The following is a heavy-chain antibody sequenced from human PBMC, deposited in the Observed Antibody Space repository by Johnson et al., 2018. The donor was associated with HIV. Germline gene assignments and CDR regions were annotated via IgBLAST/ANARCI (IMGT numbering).Heavy chain of an antibody. D-gene: IGHD5-18*01. J-gene: IGHJ3*02. CDR1: RFTFSSYS. CDR3: ARPTSQIHLWTDAFDI. CDR2: ISFDGSNK. V-gene: IGHV3-30-3*01. Sequence: QVQLVESGGGVVQPGRSLRLSCAASRFTFSSYSMHWVRQAPGKGLEWVAVISFDGSNKYYADSVQGRFTISRDNSKNTLYLQMNSLRAEDTAVYFCARPTSQIHLWTDAFDIWGQGTMVTVSS.